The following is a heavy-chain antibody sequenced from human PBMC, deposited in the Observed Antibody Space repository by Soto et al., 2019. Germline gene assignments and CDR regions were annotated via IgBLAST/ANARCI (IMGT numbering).Heavy chain of an antibody. CDR2: IYSGGST. CDR1: GFTVSSNY. V-gene: IGHV3-53*01. Sequence: GGSLRLSCAASGFTVSSNYMSWVRQAPGKGLEWVSVIYSGGSTYYADSVKGRFTISRDNSKNTLYLQMKSLRAEDTAVYYCARDTGAYYYGTDVRGKGTTVTVSS. CDR3: ARDTGAYYYGTDV. J-gene: IGHJ6*04. D-gene: IGHD1-1*01.